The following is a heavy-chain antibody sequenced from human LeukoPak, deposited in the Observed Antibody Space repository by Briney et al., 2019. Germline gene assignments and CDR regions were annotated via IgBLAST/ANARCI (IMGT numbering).Heavy chain of an antibody. CDR1: GDSISSRSYY. V-gene: IGHV4-39*07. D-gene: IGHD4-11*01. J-gene: IGHJ4*02. Sequence: SETLSLTCTVSGDSISSRSYYWGWIRQPPGQGLEWIGHISYTGSTYYNPSLKSRVTISVDTSKNQFSLQLRSVTAADTAVYYCARDYSNYWGQGTLVTVSS. CDR2: ISYTGST. CDR3: ARDYSNY.